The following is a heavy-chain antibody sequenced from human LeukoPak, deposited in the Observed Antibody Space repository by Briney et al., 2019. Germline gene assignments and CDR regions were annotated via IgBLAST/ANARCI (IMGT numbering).Heavy chain of an antibody. CDR1: GFTVSSNY. D-gene: IGHD3-3*01. CDR2: IYSGGST. Sequence: GGSLRLSCAASGFTVSSNYMSWVRQAPGKGLEWVSVIYSGGSTYYADSVKGRFTISRDNAKNSLYLQMNSLRAEDTAVYYCARDSGAYYDFWSGYYTSEAFDIWGQGTMVTVSS. CDR3: ARDSGAYYDFWSGYYTSEAFDI. J-gene: IGHJ3*02. V-gene: IGHV3-66*01.